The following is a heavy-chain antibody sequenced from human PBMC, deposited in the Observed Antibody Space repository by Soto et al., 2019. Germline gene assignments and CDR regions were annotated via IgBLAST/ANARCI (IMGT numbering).Heavy chain of an antibody. D-gene: IGHD3-22*01. CDR3: AKPNHDSSGYYGY. V-gene: IGHV3-23*01. Sequence: EVQLLESGGGLVQPGGSLRLSCAASGNTFSSYAMSWVRQAPGKGLEWVSGISGSSGSTYYADSVKGRFTISRDNSKNTLYLQMNSLRAEDTAIYYCAKPNHDSSGYYGYWGQGTLVTVSS. J-gene: IGHJ4*02. CDR2: ISGSSGST. CDR1: GNTFSSYA.